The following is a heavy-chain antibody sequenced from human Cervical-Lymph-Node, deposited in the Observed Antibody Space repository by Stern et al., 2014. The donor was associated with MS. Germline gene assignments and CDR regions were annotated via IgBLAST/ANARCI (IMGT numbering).Heavy chain of an antibody. CDR3: AREYPFFDN. J-gene: IGHJ4*02. CDR1: GYTFTGFF. V-gene: IGHV1-2*02. Sequence: VQLVESGAEVKKPGASVKVSCTASGYTFTGFFLHWVRQAPGQGLEWVGWINPNTGVTKSAQKFQGRVTMTRDTSINTVYMELKRQKSDDPAVFYCAREYPFFDNWGQGPLVTVPS. CDR2: INPNTGVT.